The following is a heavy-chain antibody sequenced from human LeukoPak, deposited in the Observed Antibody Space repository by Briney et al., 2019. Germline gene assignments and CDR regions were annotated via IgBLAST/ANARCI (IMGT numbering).Heavy chain of an antibody. D-gene: IGHD2-2*01. CDR1: GYTFTSYG. CDR2: ISAYNGNT. CDR3: ARALPIVVVPSSDY. Sequence: ASVKVSCKASGYTFTSYGISWVRQAPGQGLEWMGWISAYNGNTNYAQKLQGRVTMTTDTSTSTAYMELRSLRSDDTAVYYCARALPIVVVPSSDYWGQGTLVTVSS. J-gene: IGHJ4*02. V-gene: IGHV1-18*01.